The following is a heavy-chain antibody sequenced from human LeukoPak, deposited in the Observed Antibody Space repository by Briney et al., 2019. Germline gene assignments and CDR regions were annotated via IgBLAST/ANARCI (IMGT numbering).Heavy chain of an antibody. D-gene: IGHD3-9*01. V-gene: IGHV1-46*01. CDR3: ARTPKDVRFDWLLYSDF. J-gene: IGHJ4*02. Sequence: ASVKVSCKASGYTFTSYYMHWVRQAPGQGLEWMGIINPGGGSTSYAQKFQGRVTMTRDTSTSTVYMELSSLRSEDTAVYYCARTPKDVRFDWLLYSDFWGQGTLVTVSA. CDR1: GYTFTSYY. CDR2: INPGGGST.